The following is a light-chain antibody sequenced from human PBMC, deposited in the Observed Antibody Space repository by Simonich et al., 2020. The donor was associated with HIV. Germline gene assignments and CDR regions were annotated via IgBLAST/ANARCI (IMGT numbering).Light chain of an antibody. CDR2: AAS. V-gene: IGKV1-17*03. CDR1: QGISNY. J-gene: IGKJ4*01. CDR3: LQHNSCLS. Sequence: DIQMNQSPSAMSASVGDRVTITWRASQGISNYLAWFHKRQRKVPMRLIFAASNFQSGVPSTFSGSGSGTEFTLTISSLQPEDLPTYYCLQHNSCLSFGGGTKVEI.